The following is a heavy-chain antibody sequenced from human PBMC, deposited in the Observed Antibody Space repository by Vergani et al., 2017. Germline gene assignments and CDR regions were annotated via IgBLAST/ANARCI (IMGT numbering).Heavy chain of an antibody. J-gene: IGHJ4*02. CDR2: IRSKANSYAT. CDR1: GFTFSGSA. V-gene: IGHV3-73*01. Sequence: EVQLVESGGGLVQPGGSLKLSCAASGFTFSGSAMHWVRQASGKGLEWVGRIRSKANSYATAYAASVKGRFTISRDDSKNTAYLQMNSLRAEDTAVYYCAKDGRYYYGSGIDYWGQGTLVTVSS. D-gene: IGHD3-10*01. CDR3: AKDGRYYYGSGIDY.